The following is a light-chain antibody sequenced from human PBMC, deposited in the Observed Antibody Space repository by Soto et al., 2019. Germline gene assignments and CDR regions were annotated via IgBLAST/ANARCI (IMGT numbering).Light chain of an antibody. CDR1: SSDIGSYNH. CDR2: EGS. J-gene: IGLJ1*01. V-gene: IGLV2-23*01. Sequence: QSVLTQPASVSGSPGQSITISCTGISSDIGSYNHVSWYQQHPGKAPKLMIYEGSERPSGVSNRFSASKSGNTASLTISGLQAEDEAGYYCCSYARSTLYAFATGTKVTV. CDR3: CSYARSTLYA.